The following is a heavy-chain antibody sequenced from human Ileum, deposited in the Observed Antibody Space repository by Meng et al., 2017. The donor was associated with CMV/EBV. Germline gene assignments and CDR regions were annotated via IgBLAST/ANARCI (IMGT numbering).Heavy chain of an antibody. V-gene: IGHV4-4*07. Sequence: QLLLQEAGPGLVRPSETLSLSCSVSDYSISSFYWSWVRQPDGKGLEYIGRINTSGDNKYNPSLKSRLTTSTDTSKNQFSLRLSSVTAADTAVYYCVCSEIGHHSVFDYWGQGILVTVSS. CDR2: INTSGDN. CDR3: VCSEIGHHSVFDY. D-gene: IGHD2-15*01. J-gene: IGHJ4*02. CDR1: DYSISSFY.